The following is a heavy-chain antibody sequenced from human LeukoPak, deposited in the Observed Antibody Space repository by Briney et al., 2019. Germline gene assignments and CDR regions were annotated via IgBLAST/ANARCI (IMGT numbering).Heavy chain of an antibody. D-gene: IGHD6-19*01. Sequence: SQTLSLTRTVSGGSISSGSYYWSWIRQPAGKGLEWIGRIYTSGSTNYNPSLKSRVTISVDTSKNQFSLKLSSVTAADTAVYYCARDVAADKFDYWGQGTLVTVSS. CDR2: IYTSGST. V-gene: IGHV4-61*02. J-gene: IGHJ4*02. CDR1: GGSISSGSYY. CDR3: ARDVAADKFDY.